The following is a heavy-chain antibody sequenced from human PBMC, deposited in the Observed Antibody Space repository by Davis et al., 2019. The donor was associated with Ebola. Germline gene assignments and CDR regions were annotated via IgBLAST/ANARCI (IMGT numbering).Heavy chain of an antibody. V-gene: IGHV3-21*01. CDR2: ISSSSSYI. D-gene: IGHD1-26*01. CDR3: ARASGSYYFDY. CDR1: GFTFSSYW. J-gene: IGHJ4*02. Sequence: GGSLRLSCAASGFTFSSYWMHWVRQAPGKGLEWVSSISSSSSYIYYADSVKGRFTISRDNAKNSLYLQMNSLRAEDTAVYYCARASGSYYFDYWGQGTLVTVSS.